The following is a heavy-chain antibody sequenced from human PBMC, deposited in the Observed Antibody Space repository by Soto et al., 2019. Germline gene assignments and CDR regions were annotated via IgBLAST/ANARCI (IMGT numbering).Heavy chain of an antibody. CDR3: TRLQAGFDY. V-gene: IGHV3-73*01. D-gene: IGHD2-2*01. CDR1: GFTFSGSA. Sequence: GGSLRLSCAASGFTFSGSAMHWVRQASGKGLEWVGRIRSKANSYATAYAASVKGRFTISRDDSKNTAYLQMNSLKTEDTAVYYCTRLQAGFDYWGQGTPVTVSS. J-gene: IGHJ4*02. CDR2: IRSKANSYAT.